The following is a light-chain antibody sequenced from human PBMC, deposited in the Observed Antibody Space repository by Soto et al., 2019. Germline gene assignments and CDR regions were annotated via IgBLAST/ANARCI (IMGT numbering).Light chain of an antibody. CDR3: QQYNTWPRT. Sequence: EIVMTQSPATLSVPPGERATLSCRASQSVSTNFAWYQQKPGQAPRLLIYGASTRATAVPARFTASGSGTEFTPTISSLQSEDFAVYYCQQYNTWPRTFGQGTKVEVK. V-gene: IGKV3-15*01. CDR1: QSVSTN. J-gene: IGKJ1*01. CDR2: GAS.